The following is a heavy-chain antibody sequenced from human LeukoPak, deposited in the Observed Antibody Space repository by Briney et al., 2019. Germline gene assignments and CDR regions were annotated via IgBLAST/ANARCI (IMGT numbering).Heavy chain of an antibody. Sequence: SETLSLSCTVSGDSISSGDFSWTWIRQHPGKGLEWIGCIYYSGSTYYNLSLTSRVIISADTSKNHFSLKLSSVTAADTAVYYCARVREATIAPFFDYWGQGILVTVSS. CDR1: GDSISSGDFS. CDR2: IYYSGST. J-gene: IGHJ4*02. D-gene: IGHD6-13*01. V-gene: IGHV4-31*03. CDR3: ARVREATIAPFFDY.